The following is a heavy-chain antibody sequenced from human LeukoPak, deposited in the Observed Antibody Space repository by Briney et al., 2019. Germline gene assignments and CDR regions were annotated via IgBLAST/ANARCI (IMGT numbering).Heavy chain of an antibody. CDR2: ISSSGSTI. D-gene: IGHD4-17*01. CDR3: ARARYDYGDYVFDP. Sequence: GGSLRLSCAASGFTFSDYYMSWIRQAPGKGLEWVSYISSSGSTIYYADSVKGRFTVSRDNAKNSLYLQMNSLRAEDTAVYYCARARYDYGDYVFDPWGQGTLVTVSS. CDR1: GFTFSDYY. V-gene: IGHV3-11*04. J-gene: IGHJ5*02.